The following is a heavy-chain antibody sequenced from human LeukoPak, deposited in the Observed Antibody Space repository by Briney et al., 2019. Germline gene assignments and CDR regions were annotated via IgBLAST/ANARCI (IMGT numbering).Heavy chain of an antibody. V-gene: IGHV4-34*01. Sequence: SETLSLTCAVYGGSFSGYYWSWIRQPPGKGLEWIGEINHSGSTNYNPSLKSRVTISVDTPKNQFSLKLSSVTAADTAVYYCARPAYYYDSSGYYGGDYWGQGTLVTVSS. D-gene: IGHD3-22*01. CDR3: ARPAYYYDSSGYYGGDY. CDR2: INHSGST. CDR1: GGSFSGYY. J-gene: IGHJ4*02.